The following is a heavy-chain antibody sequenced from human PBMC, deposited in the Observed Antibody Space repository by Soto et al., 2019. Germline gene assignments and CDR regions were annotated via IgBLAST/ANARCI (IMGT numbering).Heavy chain of an antibody. J-gene: IGHJ4*02. CDR3: AHADSSGWYGY. Sequence: GLDLEWLALIYWDDDKRYSPSLKSRLTITKDTSKNQVVLTMTNMDPVDTATYYCAHADSSGWYGYWGQGTLVTVSS. CDR2: IYWDDDK. V-gene: IGHV2-5*02. D-gene: IGHD6-19*01.